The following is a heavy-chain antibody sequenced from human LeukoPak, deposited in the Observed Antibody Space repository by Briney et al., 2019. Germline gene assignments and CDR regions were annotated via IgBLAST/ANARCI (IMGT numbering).Heavy chain of an antibody. CDR3: ASSPAAAGPWDPSDWFDP. CDR1: GFTFSSYE. V-gene: IGHV3-48*03. J-gene: IGHJ5*02. D-gene: IGHD6-13*01. CDR2: ISSSGSTI. Sequence: SGGSLRLSCAASGFTFSSYEMNWVRQAPGKGLEWVSYISSSGSTIYYADSVKGRSTISRDNAKNSLYLQMNSLRAEDTAVYYCASSPAAAGPWDPSDWFDPWGQGTLVTVSS.